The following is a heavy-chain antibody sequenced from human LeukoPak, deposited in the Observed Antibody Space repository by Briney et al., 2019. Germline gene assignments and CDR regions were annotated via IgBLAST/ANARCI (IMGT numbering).Heavy chain of an antibody. CDR2: IYYSGST. J-gene: IGHJ6*03. CDR1: GGSFGGYY. CDR3: ARVGDSSSSFYYYYYMDV. Sequence: PSETLSLTCAVYGGSFGGYYWSWIRQPPGKGLEWIGYIYYSGSTNYNPSLKSRVTISVDTSKNQFSLKLSSVTAADTAVYYCARVGDSSSSFYYYYYMDVWGKGTTVTVSS. V-gene: IGHV4-59*01. D-gene: IGHD6-6*01.